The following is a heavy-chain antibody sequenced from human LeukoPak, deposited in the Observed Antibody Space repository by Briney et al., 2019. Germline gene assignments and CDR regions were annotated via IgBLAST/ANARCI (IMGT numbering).Heavy chain of an antibody. V-gene: IGHV3-9*01. CDR2: ISWNSGSI. Sequence: GGSLRLSCAASGFTFDDYAMHWVRQAPGKGLEWVSGISWNSGSIGYADSVKGRFTISRDNAKNSLYLQMNSLRAEDTALYYCAKDIVVVPAAEGYFDYWDQGTLVTVSS. CDR3: AKDIVVVPAAEGYFDY. D-gene: IGHD2-2*01. J-gene: IGHJ4*02. CDR1: GFTFDDYA.